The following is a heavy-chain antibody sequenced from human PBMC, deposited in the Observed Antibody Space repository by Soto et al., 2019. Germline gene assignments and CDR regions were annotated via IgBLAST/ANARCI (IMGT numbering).Heavy chain of an antibody. CDR2: YGGSGGST. J-gene: IGHJ6*03. CDR1: GFSFSTYG. CDR3: VKFRGRAYHYYYMDV. V-gene: IGHV3-23*01. D-gene: IGHD3-16*01. Sequence: DVQLLESGGGLAQRGGSLRLSCAASGFSFSTYGMTWVRQAPGKGLEWVSYGGSGGSTYYADSAKGRFTISGDNSKNTLYLQMNSLRAEDTAVYYCVKFRGRAYHYYYMDVWGNGTTVTVSS.